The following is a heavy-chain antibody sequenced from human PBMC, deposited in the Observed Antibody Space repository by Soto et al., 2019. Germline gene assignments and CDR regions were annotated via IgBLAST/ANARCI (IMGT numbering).Heavy chain of an antibody. V-gene: IGHV1-69*04. Sequence: SVKVSCKASGYTLTSHDMHWVRQAPGQGLEWMGRIIPILGIANYAQKFQGRVTITADKSTSTAYMELSSLRSEDTAVYYCARGYPAAYCGGDCQGWFDPWGQGTLVTVSS. CDR2: IIPILGIA. CDR1: GYTLTSHD. CDR3: ARGYPAAYCGGDCQGWFDP. J-gene: IGHJ5*02. D-gene: IGHD2-21*02.